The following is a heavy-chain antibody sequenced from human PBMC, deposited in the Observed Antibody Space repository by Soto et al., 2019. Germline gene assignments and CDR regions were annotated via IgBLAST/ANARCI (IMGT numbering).Heavy chain of an antibody. J-gene: IGHJ6*02. CDR2: IYYSGST. D-gene: IGHD6-13*01. CDR1: GGSVSSGSYY. V-gene: IGHV4-61*01. Sequence: PSETLSLTCTVSGGSVSSGSYYWSWIRQPPGKGLEWIGYIYYSGSTNYNPSLKSRVTISVDTSKNQFSLKLSSVTAADTAVYHCARSEGIDYGMDVWGQGTTVTVSS. CDR3: ARSEGIDYGMDV.